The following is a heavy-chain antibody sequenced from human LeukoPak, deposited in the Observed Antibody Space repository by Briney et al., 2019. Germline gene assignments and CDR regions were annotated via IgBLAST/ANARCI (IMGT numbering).Heavy chain of an antibody. V-gene: IGHV4-39*01. J-gene: IGHJ4*02. Sequence: SETLSLTCTVSGGSISSSSAYWGWIRQPPGKGLEWIGSIYYSKNTYYSPSLKSRVTISADTSKNQFSLTLGSVSATDTAVYYCVSPRGFSYGYFDYWGQGTLVTVSS. D-gene: IGHD5-18*01. CDR1: GGSISSSSAY. CDR3: VSPRGFSYGYFDY. CDR2: IYYSKNT.